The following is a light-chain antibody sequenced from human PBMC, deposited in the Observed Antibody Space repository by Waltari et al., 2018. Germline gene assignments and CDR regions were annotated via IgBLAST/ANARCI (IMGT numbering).Light chain of an antibody. Sequence: QSALTQPPSASGSPVQSVTISCPGTSSDVGRYNYVSWYQQDPGKAPKLLFYEVNKRPSGVPARRSGSKSGNPASLSVSGLQAEDEADYYCSSYAGSNNVVFGGGTTLTVL. J-gene: IGLJ2*01. CDR2: EVN. CDR1: SSDVGRYNY. V-gene: IGLV2-8*01. CDR3: SSYAGSNNVV.